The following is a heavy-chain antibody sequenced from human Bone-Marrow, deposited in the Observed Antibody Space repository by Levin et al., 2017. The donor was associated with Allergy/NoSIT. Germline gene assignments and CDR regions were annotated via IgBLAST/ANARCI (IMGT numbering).Heavy chain of an antibody. Sequence: GGSLRLSCEASGFTFSSFWMTWVRQAPGKGLEWVAHINPDGREDYYVDSVKGRFTISRDNAKTSLYLQMNGLRAGDTGVYYCARTSGWYCQDYWGQGTLVTVSS. J-gene: IGHJ4*02. CDR3: ARTSGWYCQDY. V-gene: IGHV3-7*04. CDR1: GFTFSSFW. CDR2: INPDGRED. D-gene: IGHD6-19*01.